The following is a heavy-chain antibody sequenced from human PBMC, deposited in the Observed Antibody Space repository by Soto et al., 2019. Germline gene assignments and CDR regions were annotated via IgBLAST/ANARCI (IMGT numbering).Heavy chain of an antibody. Sequence: SVKVSCKASGGTFSSYTISWVRQAPGQGLEWMGRIIPILGIANYAQKFQGRVTITADKSTSTAYMELSSLRSEDTAVYYCATSPDYTCCWFDPWGQGTLVTVSS. CDR1: GGTFSSYT. D-gene: IGHD4-4*01. V-gene: IGHV1-69*02. CDR2: IIPILGIA. J-gene: IGHJ5*02. CDR3: ATSPDYTCCWFDP.